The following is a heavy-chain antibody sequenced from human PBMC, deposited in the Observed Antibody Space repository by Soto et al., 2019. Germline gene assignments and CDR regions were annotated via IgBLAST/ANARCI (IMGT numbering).Heavy chain of an antibody. J-gene: IGHJ4*02. V-gene: IGHV1-18*01. D-gene: IGHD6-13*01. CDR2: ISAYNGNT. CDR1: GYTFTSYG. Sequence: QVQLVQSGAEVKKPGASVKVSCKASGYTFTSYGISWVRQAPGQGLEWMGWISAYNGNTNYAQQRQGRVTMTTATATSTAYMELRSLRSDETAVYYCAREAAAGTLDYWGQGTLVTVSS. CDR3: AREAAAGTLDY.